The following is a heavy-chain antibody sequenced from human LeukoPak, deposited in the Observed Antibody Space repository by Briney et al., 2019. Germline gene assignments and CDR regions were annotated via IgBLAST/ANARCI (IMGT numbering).Heavy chain of an antibody. V-gene: IGHV4-4*07. CDR3: ARVSLRYCSGGSCFKFDP. J-gene: IGHJ5*02. CDR1: GGSISSYY. D-gene: IGHD2-15*01. Sequence: SETLSLTCTVSGGSISSYYWSWLRQPAGKGLEWIGRIYTSGSTNYNPSLKSRVTISVDTSKNQFSLKLSSVTAADTAVYYCARVSLRYCSGGSCFKFDPWGQGTLVTVSS. CDR2: IYTSGST.